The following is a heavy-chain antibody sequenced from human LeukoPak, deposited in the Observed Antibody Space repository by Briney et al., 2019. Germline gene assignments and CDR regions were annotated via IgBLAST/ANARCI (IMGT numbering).Heavy chain of an antibody. Sequence: SETLSLTCTVSGGSISSGDSYWTWIRRPPGKGLEWIGFIFYTGSTYYNPSLKGRITLSVDTSKNQFSLKLSSVTAADTAVYHCAREQQSGTDYYYGMDVWGQGTTVAVSS. CDR3: AREQQSGTDYYYGMDV. V-gene: IGHV4-30-4*01. CDR1: GGSISSGDSY. CDR2: IFYTGST. D-gene: IGHD1-26*01. J-gene: IGHJ6*02.